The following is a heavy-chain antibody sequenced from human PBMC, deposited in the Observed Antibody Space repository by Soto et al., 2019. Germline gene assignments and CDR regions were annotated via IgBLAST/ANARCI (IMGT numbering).Heavy chain of an antibody. V-gene: IGHV5-51*01. CDR1: GYSFTSYW. J-gene: IGHJ6*03. Sequence: PGESLKISCKGSGYSFTSYWIGWVRQMPGKGLEWMGIIYPGDSDTRYSPSFQGQVTISADKSISTAYLQWSSLKASDTAMYYCARQAYDILPGAYYYYMDVWGKGTTVTVSS. CDR2: IYPGDSDT. CDR3: ARQAYDILPGAYYYYMDV. D-gene: IGHD3-9*01.